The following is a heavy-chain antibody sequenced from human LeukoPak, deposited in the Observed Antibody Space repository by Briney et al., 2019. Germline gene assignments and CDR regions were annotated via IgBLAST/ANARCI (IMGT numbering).Heavy chain of an antibody. J-gene: IGHJ4*02. V-gene: IGHV4-34*01. D-gene: IGHD3-22*01. CDR3: AREGYDSSDY. Sequence: SETLSLTCAVYGGSFSGYYWSWIRQPPGKGLEWIGEISHSGSTNYNPSLKSRVTISVDTSKNQFSLKLSSVTAADTAVYYCAREGYDSSDYWGQGTLVTVSS. CDR2: ISHSGST. CDR1: GGSFSGYY.